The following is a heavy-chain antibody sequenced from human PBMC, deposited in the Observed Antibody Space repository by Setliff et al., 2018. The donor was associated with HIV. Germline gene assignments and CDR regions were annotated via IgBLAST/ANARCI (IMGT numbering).Heavy chain of an antibody. D-gene: IGHD3-22*01. CDR2: IKSESDGGTT. J-gene: IGHJ4*02. V-gene: IGHV3-15*01. Sequence: WIRQPPGKGLEWVGRIKSESDGGTTDYAAPVKGRFTISGDDSKNRLYLQMNSLKTEDTAVYYCTTDNYYDSSGYSSPSGDYWGQGTLVTVSS. CDR3: TTDNYYDSSGYSSPSGDY.